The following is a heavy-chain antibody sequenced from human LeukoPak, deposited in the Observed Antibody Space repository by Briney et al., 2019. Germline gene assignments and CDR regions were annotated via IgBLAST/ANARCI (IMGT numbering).Heavy chain of an antibody. V-gene: IGHV5-51*01. CDR3: ARHNNWAFDY. CDR1: GYSFASYW. D-gene: IGHD1-20*01. CDR2: IHPNDAST. J-gene: IGHJ4*02. Sequence: GESLQISCQASGYSFASYWIGWVRQTSGKGLEWMAIIHPNDASTIYSPSFKGQVTISADRSITTAYLQWNTLQASDTAIYYCARHNNWAFDYWDRGTLLTVSS.